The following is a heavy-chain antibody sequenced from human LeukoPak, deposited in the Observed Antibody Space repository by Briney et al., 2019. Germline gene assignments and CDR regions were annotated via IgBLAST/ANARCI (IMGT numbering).Heavy chain of an antibody. Sequence: GGSLRLSCAASGFTFGGYTMNWVRQAPGKGLEWVSSISSSSSCIYYADSVKGRFTISRDNTKNSLYLQMNSLRAEVTAVYYCVRDSSGYYGGGHFGYWGQGTLVTVSS. CDR3: VRDSSGYYGGGHFGY. D-gene: IGHD3-22*01. CDR2: ISSSSSCI. V-gene: IGHV3-21*01. J-gene: IGHJ4*02. CDR1: GFTFGGYT.